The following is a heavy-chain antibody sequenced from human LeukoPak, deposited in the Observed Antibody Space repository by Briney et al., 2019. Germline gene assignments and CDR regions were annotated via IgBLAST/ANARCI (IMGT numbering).Heavy chain of an antibody. J-gene: IGHJ4*02. CDR2: INQSGRT. Sequence: SETLSLTCAVSGGSFSDYYWSWVRQPPGKGLEWIGDINQSGRTNYNPSLKSRVTTSINTPQNQFSLSLNSVTAADTAVYYCVRNFDFWGQGTLVTVSS. CDR1: GGSFSDYY. CDR3: VRNFDF. V-gene: IGHV4-34*01.